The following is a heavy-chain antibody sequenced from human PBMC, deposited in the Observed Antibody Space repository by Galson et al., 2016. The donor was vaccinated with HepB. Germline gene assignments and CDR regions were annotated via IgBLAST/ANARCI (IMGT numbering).Heavy chain of an antibody. Sequence: SLRLSCAASGFTFSYYSLIWVRQAPGEGLEWVSSISSSAFFLYYADSVKGRFTISRDNSKDSLFLQMNSLRAEDPAMYYCARESPNDYNGNVRFRNFDSWGQGTLVTGSA. V-gene: IGHV3-21*01. CDR1: GFTFSYYS. D-gene: IGHD5-24*01. CDR3: ARESPNDYNGNVRFRNFDS. J-gene: IGHJ4*02. CDR2: ISSSAFFL.